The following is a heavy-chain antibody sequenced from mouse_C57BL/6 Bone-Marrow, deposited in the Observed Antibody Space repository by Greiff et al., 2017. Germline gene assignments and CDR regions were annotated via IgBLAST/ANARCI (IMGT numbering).Heavy chain of an antibody. CDR1: GYTFTSYW. Sequence: QVQLQQPGAELVRPGTSVKLSCKASGYTFTSYWMHWVKQRPGQGLEWIGVIDPSDSYTNYNQKFKGKATLTVDTSSSTAYRQHSSLTSEDSAVYYCAGDLTGSGFYYWGQGTTLTVSS. CDR3: AGDLTGSGFYY. J-gene: IGHJ2*01. V-gene: IGHV1-59*01. CDR2: IDPSDSYT. D-gene: IGHD4-1*01.